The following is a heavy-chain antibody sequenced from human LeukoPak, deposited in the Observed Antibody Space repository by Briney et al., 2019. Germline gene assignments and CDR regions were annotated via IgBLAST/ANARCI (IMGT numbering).Heavy chain of an antibody. J-gene: IGHJ3*02. D-gene: IGHD1-26*01. Sequence: PGGSLRLSCAASGFTFSSYSMNWVRQAPGKGLEWVSSISSSSSYIYYADSVKGRFTISRDNAKNSLYLQMNSLRAEDTAVYYCSVLALVGEPGAFDIWGQGTMVTVSS. CDR1: GFTFSSYS. CDR2: ISSSSSYI. CDR3: SVLALVGEPGAFDI. V-gene: IGHV3-21*01.